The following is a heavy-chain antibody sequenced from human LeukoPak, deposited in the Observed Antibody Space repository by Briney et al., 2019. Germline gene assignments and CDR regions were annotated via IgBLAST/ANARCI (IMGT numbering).Heavy chain of an antibody. J-gene: IGHJ6*02. Sequence: PETLSLSCTVPGGSISRYYSSWIRQTPETGLEWSGYIYYSGGSKYNPSLKSRFTISVDTSKTQSSLKLSSVTAADTAVYYCARWGHYYDSSGYYYSDYYYGMDVWGQGTTVTVSS. CDR1: GGSISRYY. CDR2: IYYSGGS. V-gene: IGHV4-59*01. CDR3: ARWGHYYDSSGYYYSDYYYGMDV. D-gene: IGHD3-22*01.